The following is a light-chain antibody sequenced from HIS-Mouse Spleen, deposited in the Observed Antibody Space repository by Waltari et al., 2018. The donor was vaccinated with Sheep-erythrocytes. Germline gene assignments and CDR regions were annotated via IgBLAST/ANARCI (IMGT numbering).Light chain of an antibody. CDR2: DVS. CDR3: CSYAGSYNHV. V-gene: IGLV2-11*01. J-gene: IGLJ1*01. CDR1: SSDVGGYNY. Sequence: QSALTQPRSVSGSPGQSVTISCTGTSSDVGGYNYVSWYQQHPGKAPKLMLYDVSKRPSGVPDRFSGSKSGNTASLTISGLQAADEADYYCCSYAGSYNHVFATGTKVTVL.